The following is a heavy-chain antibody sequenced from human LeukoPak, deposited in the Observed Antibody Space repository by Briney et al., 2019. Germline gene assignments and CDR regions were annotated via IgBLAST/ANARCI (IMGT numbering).Heavy chain of an antibody. Sequence: PGGSLRLSCAVSGFTFSSYEMNWVRQATGKGLEWVSYISESASTIYYADSVKGRFTISRDNAKNSLYLQMNSLRAEDTAVYYCARGYSGYHYIKYWGQGTLVTVSS. CDR2: ISESASTI. D-gene: IGHD5-12*01. CDR1: GFTFSSYE. V-gene: IGHV3-48*03. CDR3: ARGYSGYHYIKY. J-gene: IGHJ4*02.